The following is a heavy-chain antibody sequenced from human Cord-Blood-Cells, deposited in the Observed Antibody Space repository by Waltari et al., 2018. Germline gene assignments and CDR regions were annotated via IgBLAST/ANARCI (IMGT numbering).Heavy chain of an antibody. D-gene: IGHD6-13*01. CDR2: INHSGST. Sequence: QVQLQQWGAGLLKPSETLSLTCAVYCVSFSGYYWSWIRQPPGKGLEWIVEINHSGSTNYTPSLKSRVTISVDTSKNQFSLKLSSVTAADTAVYYCARGRIAPDYWGQGTLVTVSS. V-gene: IGHV4-34*01. J-gene: IGHJ4*02. CDR1: CVSFSGYY. CDR3: ARGRIAPDY.